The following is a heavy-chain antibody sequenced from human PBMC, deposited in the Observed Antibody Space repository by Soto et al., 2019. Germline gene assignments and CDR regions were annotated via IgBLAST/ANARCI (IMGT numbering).Heavy chain of an antibody. CDR2: ISAYNGNT. CDR1: GYTFTSYG. J-gene: IGHJ6*02. CDR3: ARVGGDYDILTGYYGMDV. D-gene: IGHD3-9*01. Sequence: ASVKVSCKASGYTFTSYGISWVRQAPGQGLEWMGWISAYNGNTNYAQKLQGRVTMTTDTSTSTAYMELRSLRSDDTAVYYCARVGGDYDILTGYYGMDVWGQGTTVTVSS. V-gene: IGHV1-18*01.